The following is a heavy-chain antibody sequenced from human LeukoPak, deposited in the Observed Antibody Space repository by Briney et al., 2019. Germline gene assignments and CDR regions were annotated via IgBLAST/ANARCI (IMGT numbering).Heavy chain of an antibody. Sequence: PGGSLRLSCAASGFTFSNYAMSWVRQAPGKGLEWVSGVTGNGGSTFYADSVKGRFTISRDNSKNTLYLQMNSLRVEDTALYNCAKRRGPTYGDFDYWGQGTLVTASS. V-gene: IGHV3-23*01. J-gene: IGHJ4*02. CDR1: GFTFSNYA. CDR2: VTGNGGST. CDR3: AKRRGPTYGDFDY. D-gene: IGHD4-17*01.